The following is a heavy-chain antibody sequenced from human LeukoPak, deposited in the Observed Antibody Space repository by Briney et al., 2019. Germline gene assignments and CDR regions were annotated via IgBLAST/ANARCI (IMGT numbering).Heavy chain of an antibody. CDR2: IYTSGST. D-gene: IGHD3-3*01. CDR3: AREGYDFWSGYYTRGYYYMDV. Sequence: PPETLSLTCTVSGGSISSYYWSWIRQPAGKGLEWIGRIYTSGSTNYNPSLKSRVTMSVDTSKNQFSLKLSSVTAADTAVYYCAREGYDFWSGYYTRGYYYMDVWGKGTTVTVSS. CDR1: GGSISSYY. V-gene: IGHV4-4*07. J-gene: IGHJ6*03.